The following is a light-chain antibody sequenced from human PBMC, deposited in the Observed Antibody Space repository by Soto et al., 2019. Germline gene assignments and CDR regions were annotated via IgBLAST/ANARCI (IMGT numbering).Light chain of an antibody. Sequence: QSAVTQPASVSGSPGQSITISCTGTSSDVGGYDYVSWYQQYPGKAPRLIIYEVSSRPSGVSNRFSGSKSGNMASLTISGLRAEDEGDYFCSSFTGTSALILFGGGTKLTVL. V-gene: IGLV2-14*01. J-gene: IGLJ2*01. CDR1: SSDVGGYDY. CDR3: SSFTGTSALIL. CDR2: EVS.